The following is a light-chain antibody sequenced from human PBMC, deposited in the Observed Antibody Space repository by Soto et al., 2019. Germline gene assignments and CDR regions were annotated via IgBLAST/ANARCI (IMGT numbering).Light chain of an antibody. V-gene: IGKV3-20*01. CDR1: QSISSGY. J-gene: IGKJ1*01. CDR2: GAS. CDR3: QQYGTSPRT. Sequence: EIVLTQSPDTLSLSPGERATLSCRASQSISSGYLAWYQQKPGQAPRLLIFGASSRATGIPDRFTGSGSGTDFTLTISRLEPEDFEVYFCQQYGTSPRTFGQGTKVEVK.